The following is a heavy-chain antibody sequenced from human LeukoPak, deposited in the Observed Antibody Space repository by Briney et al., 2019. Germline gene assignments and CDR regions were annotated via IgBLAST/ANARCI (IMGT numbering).Heavy chain of an antibody. J-gene: IGHJ5*02. V-gene: IGHV4-4*07. Sequence: SETLSLTCIDSGGSISSYFWSWIRPPAGKGLEWIGRIYTTGSTNYNPPLKSRVTMSVDTSKNQFSLKLSSVTAADTAVYYCARGHSTWFDPWGEGTLVTVSS. CDR3: ARGHSTWFDP. D-gene: IGHD2/OR15-2a*01. CDR2: IYTTGST. CDR1: GGSISSYF.